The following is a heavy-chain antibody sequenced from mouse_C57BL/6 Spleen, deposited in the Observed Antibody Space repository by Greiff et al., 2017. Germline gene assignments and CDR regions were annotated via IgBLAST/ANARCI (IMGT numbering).Heavy chain of an antibody. J-gene: IGHJ2*01. V-gene: IGHV1-64*01. CDR2: IHPNSGST. Sequence: QVKLLQPGADLVKPGASVKLSCKASGYTFTSYWMHWVKQRPGQGLEWIGMIHPNSGSTNYNEKFKSKATLTVDKSSNTPYMQLSSLTSEDSAVYYCASSGVLDLWGQGTTLTVSS. CDR3: ASSGVLDL. CDR1: GYTFTSYW.